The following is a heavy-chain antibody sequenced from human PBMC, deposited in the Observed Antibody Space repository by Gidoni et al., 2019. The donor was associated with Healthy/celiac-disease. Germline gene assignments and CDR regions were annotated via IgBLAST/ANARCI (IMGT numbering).Heavy chain of an antibody. Sequence: QLQLQESGPGLVKPSETLSLTCTVSGGSISSSSYYWGWIRQPPGKGLEWIGSIYYSGSTYYNPSLKSRVTISVDTSKNQFSLKLSSVTAADTAVYYCARQDLVPATSDYWGQGTLVTVSS. D-gene: IGHD2-15*01. CDR2: IYYSGST. CDR3: ARQDLVPATSDY. V-gene: IGHV4-39*01. CDR1: GGSISSSSYY. J-gene: IGHJ4*02.